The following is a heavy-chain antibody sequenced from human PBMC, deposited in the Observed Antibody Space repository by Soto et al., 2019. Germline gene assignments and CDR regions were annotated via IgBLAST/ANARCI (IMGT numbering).Heavy chain of an antibody. Sequence: PSETLSLTCAVSGGSISSGGYSWSWIRQPPGKGLEWIGYIYHSGSTYYNPSLKSRVTISVDRSKNQFSLKLSSVTAADTAVYYCARDTTPRITPGHGTFDIWGQGTMVTVSS. D-gene: IGHD3-10*01. V-gene: IGHV4-30-2*01. J-gene: IGHJ3*02. CDR2: IYHSGST. CDR3: ARDTTPRITPGHGTFDI. CDR1: GGSISSGGYS.